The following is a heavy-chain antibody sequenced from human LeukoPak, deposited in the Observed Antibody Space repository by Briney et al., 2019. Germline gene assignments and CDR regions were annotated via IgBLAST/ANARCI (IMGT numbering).Heavy chain of an antibody. CDR3: ARDSAGSGATRVNDAFDI. Sequence: GGSQRLSCAASGFTFSGYWMSWVRQAPGKGLQWVANIKQDGSEKYYVDSVKGRFTISRDNAMNSLYLQMNSLRAEDTAVYYCARDSAGSGATRVNDAFDIWGQGTMVTVSS. CDR2: IKQDGSEK. V-gene: IGHV3-7*01. D-gene: IGHD1-26*01. J-gene: IGHJ3*02. CDR1: GFTFSGYW.